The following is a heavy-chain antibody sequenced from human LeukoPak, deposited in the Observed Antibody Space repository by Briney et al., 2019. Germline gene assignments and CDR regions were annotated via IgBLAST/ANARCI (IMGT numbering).Heavy chain of an antibody. D-gene: IGHD6-19*01. V-gene: IGHV1-2*02. Sequence: ASVKVSCKASGYTFTGYYMHWVRQAPGQGLEWMGWINPNSGGTNYAQKFQGRVTMTRDTSISTAYMELSRLRSDDTAVYYRARDRKTDEDSSGWYDYWGQGTLVTVSS. J-gene: IGHJ4*02. CDR3: ARDRKTDEDSSGWYDY. CDR2: INPNSGGT. CDR1: GYTFTGYY.